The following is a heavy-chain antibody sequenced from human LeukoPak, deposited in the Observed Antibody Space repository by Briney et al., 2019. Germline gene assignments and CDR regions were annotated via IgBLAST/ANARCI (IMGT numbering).Heavy chain of an antibody. J-gene: IGHJ4*02. CDR1: GFPFDDYA. D-gene: IGHD1-26*01. Sequence: PGGSLRLSCAASGFPFDDYAMPWVRQAPGKGLEWVSLIRGDGGSTYYADSVKGRFTSSRDNSKNSLYLQMNSLRTEDTALYYCAKDEDSGSYLHWGQGTLVTVSS. V-gene: IGHV3-43*02. CDR2: IRGDGGST. CDR3: AKDEDSGSYLH.